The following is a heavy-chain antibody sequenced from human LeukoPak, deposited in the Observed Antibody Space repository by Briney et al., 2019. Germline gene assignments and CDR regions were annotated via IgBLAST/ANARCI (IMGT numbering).Heavy chain of an antibody. Sequence: GGSLRFSCAASGFSFISYGMHWVRQAPGKGLEWVGVISDDGRSKDYADSVKGRFTISRDNSKDTLYLQMNSLRAEDTAVYYCAKRPSDYGDYVSYFDYWGRGTLVTVSS. J-gene: IGHJ4*02. CDR3: AKRPSDYGDYVSYFDY. V-gene: IGHV3-30*18. CDR2: ISDDGRSK. CDR1: GFSFISYG. D-gene: IGHD4-17*01.